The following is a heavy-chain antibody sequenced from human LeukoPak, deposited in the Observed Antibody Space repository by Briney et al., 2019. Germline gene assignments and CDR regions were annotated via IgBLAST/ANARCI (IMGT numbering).Heavy chain of an antibody. J-gene: IGHJ4*02. Sequence: SVKVSCKASGGTFSSYAISWVRQAPGQGLEWMGRIIPILGIANYAQKFQGRVTITADKSTCTAYMELSSLRSEDTAVYYCARGSESYYDFWSGYPLFDYWGQGTLVTVSS. D-gene: IGHD3-3*01. CDR2: IIPILGIA. CDR1: GGTFSSYA. V-gene: IGHV1-69*04. CDR3: ARGSESYYDFWSGYPLFDY.